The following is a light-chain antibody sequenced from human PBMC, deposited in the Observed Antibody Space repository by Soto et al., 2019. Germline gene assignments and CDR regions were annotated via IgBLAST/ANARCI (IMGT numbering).Light chain of an antibody. Sequence: IVMAQSPLSLSVSPWFKATLPFRSIQTVLTTLAWYQQKPGQSPRLLIYGASARATGIPARFSGSGSGTEFTLTIISLQSEDFALYYCQQYNNWPITFGQGTRLEIK. J-gene: IGKJ5*01. CDR2: GAS. V-gene: IGKV3-15*01. CDR1: QTVLTT. CDR3: QQYNNWPIT.